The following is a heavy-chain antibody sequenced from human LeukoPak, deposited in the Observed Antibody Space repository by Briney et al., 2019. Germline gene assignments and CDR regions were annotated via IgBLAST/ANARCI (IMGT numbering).Heavy chain of an antibody. D-gene: IGHD2-21*02. CDR2: ISGSGGST. CDR3: AKDQLVVVTAIPNDY. V-gene: IGHV3-23*01. Sequence: HPGGSLRLSCAASGFTFSSYAMSWVRQAPGKGLEWVSAISGSGGSTYYADSVKGRFTISRDNSKNTLYLQMNSLRAEDTAVYYRAKDQLVVVTAIPNDYWGQGTLVTVSS. CDR1: GFTFSSYA. J-gene: IGHJ4*02.